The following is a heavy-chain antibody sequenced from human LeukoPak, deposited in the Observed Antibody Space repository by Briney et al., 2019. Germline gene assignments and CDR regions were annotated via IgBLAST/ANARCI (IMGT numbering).Heavy chain of an antibody. V-gene: IGHV3-74*01. D-gene: IGHD6-19*01. CDR2: IYDDGSRI. J-gene: IGHJ4*02. CDR3: ARGHSSGYYTDY. CDR1: GFTFSSHW. Sequence: GGSLRLSRVASGFTFSSHWMHWVRQAPGKGLVWVSRIYDDGSRINYADSVKGRLTISRDNAKNTLYLHLHSLRAEDTAVYYCARGHSSGYYTDYWGQGNLVTVSS.